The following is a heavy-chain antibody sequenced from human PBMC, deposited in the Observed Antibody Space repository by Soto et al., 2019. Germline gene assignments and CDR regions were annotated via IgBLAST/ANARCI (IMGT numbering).Heavy chain of an antibody. J-gene: IGHJ4*02. CDR2: ISGSGGST. Sequence: GGSLRLSCAASGFTFSSYAMSWVRQAPGKGLEWVSAISGSGGSTYYADSVKGRFTISRDNSKNTLYLQMNSLRADDTAIYYCAKDRLTLSGLGDWGQGDLITVSS. V-gene: IGHV3-23*01. CDR1: GFTFSSYA. CDR3: AKDRLTLSGLGD. D-gene: IGHD2-15*01.